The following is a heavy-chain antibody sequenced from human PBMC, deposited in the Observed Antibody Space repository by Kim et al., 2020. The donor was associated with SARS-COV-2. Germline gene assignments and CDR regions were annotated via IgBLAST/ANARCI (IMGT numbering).Heavy chain of an antibody. V-gene: IGHV3-64D*06. CDR2: ISSNGGST. CDR3: VKEAYCGGDCYAEFDY. D-gene: IGHD2-21*02. Sequence: GGSLRLSCSASGFTFSSYAMHWVRQAPGKGLEYVSAISSNGGSTYYAYSVKGRFTISRDNSKNTLYLQMSSLRAEDTAVYYCVKEAYCGGDCYAEFDYWGQGTLVTVSS. CDR1: GFTFSSYA. J-gene: IGHJ4*03.